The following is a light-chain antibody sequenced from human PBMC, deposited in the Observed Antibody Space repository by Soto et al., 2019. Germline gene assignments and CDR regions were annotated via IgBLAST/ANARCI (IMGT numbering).Light chain of an antibody. J-gene: IGKJ2*01. CDR2: AAS. Sequence: DIQMTQSPSSLSASVGDRVTITCRASQGISNYLAWYQQKPGKVPKLLIYAASTLQSGVPSRFSGSGSGTDVTLTISSLQPEDGSTYYCQKYNSAPHTFGQGTKLEIK. V-gene: IGKV1-27*01. CDR1: QGISNY. CDR3: QKYNSAPHT.